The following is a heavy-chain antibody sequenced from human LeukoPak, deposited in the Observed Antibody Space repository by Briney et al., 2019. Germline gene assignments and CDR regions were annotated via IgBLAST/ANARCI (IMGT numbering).Heavy chain of an antibody. CDR1: GFTFSSYA. Sequence: PGGSLRPSCAASGFTFSSYAMHWVRQAPGKGLEWVAVISYDGSNKYYADSVKGRFTISRDNAKNSLYLQMNSLRAEDTAVYYCARDKGDYDTSGSLFVFGGQGTLVTVSS. V-gene: IGHV3-30-3*01. CDR3: ARDKGDYDTSGSLFVF. D-gene: IGHD3-22*01. J-gene: IGHJ4*02. CDR2: ISYDGSNK.